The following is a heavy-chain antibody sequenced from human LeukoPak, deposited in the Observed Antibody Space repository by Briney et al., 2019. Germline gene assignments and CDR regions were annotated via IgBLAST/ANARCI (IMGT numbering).Heavy chain of an antibody. Sequence: GGSLRLSCAASGFSFDDYAMHWVRQVPGKGLEWVSLISGDGGSTYYADSVKGRFTISRDNSKNTLYLQMNSLRAEDTAVYYCARAGRGPFDYWGQGTLVTVSS. CDR2: ISGDGGST. CDR3: ARAGRGPFDY. CDR1: GFSFDDYA. J-gene: IGHJ4*02. V-gene: IGHV3-43*02.